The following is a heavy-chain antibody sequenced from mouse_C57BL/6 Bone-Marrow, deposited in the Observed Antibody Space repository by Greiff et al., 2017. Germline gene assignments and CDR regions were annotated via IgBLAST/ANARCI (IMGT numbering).Heavy chain of an antibody. CDR3: ARDENTFAY. Sequence: EVKVEESGGGLVKPGGSLKLSCAASGFTFSSYAMSWVRQTPEKRLEWVATISDGGSYTYYPDNVKGRFTISRDNAKNNLYLQMSHLKSEDTAMYYCARDENTFAYWGQGTLVTVSA. V-gene: IGHV5-4*01. D-gene: IGHD5-1-1*01. CDR2: ISDGGSYT. CDR1: GFTFSSYA. J-gene: IGHJ3*01.